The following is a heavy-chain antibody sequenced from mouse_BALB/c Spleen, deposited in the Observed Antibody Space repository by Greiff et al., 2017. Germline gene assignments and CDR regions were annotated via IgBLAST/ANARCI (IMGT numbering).Heavy chain of an antibody. CDR3: ARPFYGNYPAY. J-gene: IGHJ3*01. D-gene: IGHD2-1*01. Sequence: EVQRVESGGGLVQPGGSRKLSCAASGFTFSSFGMHWVRQAPEKGLEWVAYISSGSSTIYYADTVKGRFTISRDNPKNTLFLQMTSLRSEDTAMYYCARPFYGNYPAYWGQGTLVTVSA. V-gene: IGHV5-17*02. CDR2: ISSGSSTI. CDR1: GFTFSSFG.